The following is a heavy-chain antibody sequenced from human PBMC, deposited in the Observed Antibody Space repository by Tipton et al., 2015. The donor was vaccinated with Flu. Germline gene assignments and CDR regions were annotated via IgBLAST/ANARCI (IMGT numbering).Heavy chain of an antibody. J-gene: IGHJ5*02. Sequence: TLSLTCAVSGGSFTSTHWWSWVRQPPGTGLEWIGEIYDSGSTRYNPSLKSRVTISIDTSKNQFSLKMKSVTATDMAVYYCARRDYSNYVSDPKSWFDPWGQGTLVAVSS. V-gene: IGHV4-4*02. CDR2: IYDSGST. CDR1: GGSFTSTHW. D-gene: IGHD4-11*01. CDR3: ARRDYSNYVSDPKSWFDP.